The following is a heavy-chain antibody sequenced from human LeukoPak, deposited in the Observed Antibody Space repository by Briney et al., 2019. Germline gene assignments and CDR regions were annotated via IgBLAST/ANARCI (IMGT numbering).Heavy chain of an antibody. Sequence: VASVNVSFKASGYTFTSYGISWVRQAPGQGLEWMGWISAYNGNTNYAQKLQGRVTMTTDTSTSTAYMELRSLRSDDTAVYYCARAFLPADAFDIWGQGTMSPSPQ. CDR3: ARAFLPADAFDI. CDR2: ISAYNGNT. CDR1: GYTFTSYG. V-gene: IGHV1-18*01. D-gene: IGHD2/OR15-2a*01. J-gene: IGHJ3*02.